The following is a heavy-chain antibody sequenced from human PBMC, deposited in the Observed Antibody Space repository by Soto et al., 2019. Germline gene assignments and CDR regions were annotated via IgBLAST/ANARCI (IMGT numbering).Heavy chain of an antibody. CDR2: IYHSGGT. CDR1: GGSISSSNW. V-gene: IGHV4-4*02. Sequence: SETLSLTCAVSGGSISSSNWWSWVRQPPGKGLEWIGEIYHSGGTNYNPSLKSRVTISVDKSKNQFSLKLSSVTAADTAVYYCARDLGEQQLVLDYWGQGTLVTVSA. D-gene: IGHD6-13*01. CDR3: ARDLGEQQLVLDY. J-gene: IGHJ4*02.